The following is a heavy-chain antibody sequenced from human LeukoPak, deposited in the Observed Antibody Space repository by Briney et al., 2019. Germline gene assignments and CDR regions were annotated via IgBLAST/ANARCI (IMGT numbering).Heavy chain of an antibody. CDR1: GFTFSDYY. D-gene: IGHD3-10*01. V-gene: IGHV3-11*04. J-gene: IGHJ4*02. Sequence: GGSLRLSCAASGFTFSDYYMSWIRQAPGKGLEWVSYISSSGSTIYYADSVKGRFTISRDNAKNSLYLQMNSLRAEDTSVYYCARDSRLLWFGELLGWGQGTLVTVSS. CDR2: ISSSGSTI. CDR3: ARDSRLLWFGELLG.